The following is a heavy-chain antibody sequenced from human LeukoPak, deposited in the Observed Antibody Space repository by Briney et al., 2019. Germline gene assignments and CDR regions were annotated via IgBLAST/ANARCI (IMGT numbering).Heavy chain of an antibody. CDR1: GFTFSSYA. Sequence: GGSLRLSCAASGFTFSSYAMSWVRQAPGKGLEWVSGISGSGGYTYYADSVKGRFTISRDNSRNTLYLQMNSLRAEDTAVYYCAKDVDTVTGYFDYWGQGTLVTVSS. CDR2: ISGSGGYT. J-gene: IGHJ4*02. D-gene: IGHD5-18*01. CDR3: AKDVDTVTGYFDY. V-gene: IGHV3-23*01.